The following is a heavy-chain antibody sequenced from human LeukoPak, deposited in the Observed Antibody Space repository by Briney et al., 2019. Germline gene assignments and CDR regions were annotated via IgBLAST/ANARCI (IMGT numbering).Heavy chain of an antibody. J-gene: IGHJ4*02. V-gene: IGHV4-34*01. CDR1: GDSFNGYY. CDR3: ARRREVYGDYLY. CDR2: INHSGST. D-gene: IGHD4-17*01. Sequence: SETLSLTCAVYGDSFNGYYWSWIRQPPGKGLEWIGEINHSGSTNYNPSLKSRVTLSVDTSKNQFSLKLTSVTASDTAVYYCARRREVYGDYLYWGQGTPVTVSS.